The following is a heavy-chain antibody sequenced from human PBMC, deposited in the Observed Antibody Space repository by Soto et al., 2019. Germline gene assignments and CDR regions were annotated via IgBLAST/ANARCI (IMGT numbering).Heavy chain of an antibody. CDR3: ARDRITTRGDAFDL. CDR2: IIPIPDIT. CDR1: GGTFSTYI. J-gene: IGHJ3*01. V-gene: IGHV1-69*08. Sequence: QVQLVQSGAEVRKPGSSVKVSCKAPGGTFSTYIISWVRQAPGQGLEWMGRIIPIPDITNYAQKFQGRVTVTADRSTSTNYIELTSQKSEDTAVYYCARDRITTRGDAFDLWGQGTMVTVSS. D-gene: IGHD3-3*01.